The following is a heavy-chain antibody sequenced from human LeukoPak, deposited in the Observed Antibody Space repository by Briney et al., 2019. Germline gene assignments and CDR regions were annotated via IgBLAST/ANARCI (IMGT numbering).Heavy chain of an antibody. D-gene: IGHD3-10*01. V-gene: IGHV3-13*04. CDR1: GFAFCSYD. J-gene: IGHJ3*02. CDR3: ARAYRGYYGSGSYYNDAFDI. Sequence: PGGSPRLSPAASGFAFCSYDMHWGREATGKGLEWVSAIVTAVDTYYQGSVKGRFIISRENAKNSLYLQMNSLRAGDTAVYYCARAYRGYYGSGSYYNDAFDIWGQGTMVTVSS. CDR2: IVTAVDT.